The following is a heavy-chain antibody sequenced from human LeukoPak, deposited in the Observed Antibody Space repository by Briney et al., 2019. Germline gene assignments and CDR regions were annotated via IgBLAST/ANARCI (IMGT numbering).Heavy chain of an antibody. CDR2: ISGSGSST. CDR3: AKAPDYGDYSWFDP. V-gene: IGHV3-23*01. Sequence: PGVSLRLSRAASGFTFSSYAMSWVRQAPGKGLEWVSAISGSGSSTYYADSVKSRITISRDNSKNTLYLHMNSLRAEDTAVYYCAKAPDYGDYSWFDPWGQGTLVTVSS. J-gene: IGHJ5*02. CDR1: GFTFSSYA. D-gene: IGHD4-17*01.